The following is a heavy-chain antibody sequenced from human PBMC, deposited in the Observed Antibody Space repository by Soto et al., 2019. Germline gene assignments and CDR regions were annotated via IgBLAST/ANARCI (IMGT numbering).Heavy chain of an antibody. Sequence: ASVKVSCKASGFTFTSSSVQWVRQARGQRLEWIGWIVVGSGNTNYAQKFQERVTITRDMSTSTAYMELSSLRSEDTAVYYCAVSHPRYSYYGMDVWGQGTTVTVSS. J-gene: IGHJ6*02. CDR1: GFTFTSSS. CDR2: IVVGSGNT. CDR3: AVSHPRYSYYGMDV. V-gene: IGHV1-58*01.